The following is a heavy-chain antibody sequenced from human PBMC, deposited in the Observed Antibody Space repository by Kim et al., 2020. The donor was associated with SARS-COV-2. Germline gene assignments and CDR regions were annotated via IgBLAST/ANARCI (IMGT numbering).Heavy chain of an antibody. Sequence: SETLSLTCAVYGGSFSGYYWSWIRQPPGKGLEWIGEINHSGSTNYNPSLKSRVTISVDTSKNQFSVKLRSVTAADTAVYYCARRWQIQLSPVGSYGMDVWGQGTTVTVSS. CDR2: INHSGST. D-gene: IGHD5-18*01. CDR1: GGSFSGYY. CDR3: ARRWQIQLSPVGSYGMDV. V-gene: IGHV4-34*01. J-gene: IGHJ6*02.